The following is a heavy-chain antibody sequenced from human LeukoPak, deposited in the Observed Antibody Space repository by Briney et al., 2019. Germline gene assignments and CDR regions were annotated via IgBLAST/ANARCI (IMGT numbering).Heavy chain of an antibody. D-gene: IGHD6-6*01. CDR2: IYPGDSDT. V-gene: IGHV5-51*01. CDR3: ARYLEYINLSNAFDI. J-gene: IGHJ3*02. Sequence: GESLKISCKGSGYSFPSYRIGWVRQMPGKDLEWMGIIYPGDSDTRYSPSFQGQVTISADKSIGTAYLQWSSLKASDTAMYYCARYLEYINLSNAFDIWGQGTMVTVSS. CDR1: GYSFPSYR.